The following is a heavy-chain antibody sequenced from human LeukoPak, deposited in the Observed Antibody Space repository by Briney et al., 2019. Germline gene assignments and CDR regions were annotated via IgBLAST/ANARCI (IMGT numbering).Heavy chain of an antibody. CDR3: ARDRRYYDSSGTVYYDGTDV. J-gene: IGHJ6*02. V-gene: IGHV4-59*01. D-gene: IGHD3-22*01. CDR1: GGSISSYY. CDR2: IYYSGGT. Sequence: SETLSRTCTVSGGSISSYYWSWIRQPPGKGLEWIGYIYYSGGTNYNPSLKSRVTISVDTSKNQFSLKLSSVTAADTAVYYCARDRRYYDSSGTVYYDGTDVWGQGTMVTVSS.